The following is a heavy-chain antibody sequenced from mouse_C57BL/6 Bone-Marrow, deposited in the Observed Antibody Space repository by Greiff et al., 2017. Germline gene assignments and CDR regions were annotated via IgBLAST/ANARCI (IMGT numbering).Heavy chain of an antibody. V-gene: IGHV5-4*01. D-gene: IGHD4-1*01. J-gene: IGHJ2*01. CDR3: ARDGKLPPMDY. CDR2: ISDGGSYT. Sequence: EVHVVESGGGLVKPGGSLKLSCAASGFTFSSYAMSWVRQTPEKRLEWVATISDGGSYTYYPDNVKGRFTISRDNDKNNLYLQMSHLKSEDTAMYYCARDGKLPPMDYWGQGTTLTVSS. CDR1: GFTFSSYA.